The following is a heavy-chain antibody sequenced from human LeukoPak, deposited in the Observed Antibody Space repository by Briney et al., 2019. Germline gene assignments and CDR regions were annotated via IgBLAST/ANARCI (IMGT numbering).Heavy chain of an antibody. J-gene: IGHJ1*01. Sequence: PGGSLRLSCAASGFTFSSYGMHWVRQAPGKGLEWVAFIRFDGSNKYYADSVKGRFTISRDNSKNTLYLQMNSLRAEDTAVYYCAKDQAYYDSSGYSFRGEYFQHWGQGTLVTVSS. D-gene: IGHD3-22*01. CDR2: IRFDGSNK. V-gene: IGHV3-30*02. CDR1: GFTFSSYG. CDR3: AKDQAYYDSSGYSFRGEYFQH.